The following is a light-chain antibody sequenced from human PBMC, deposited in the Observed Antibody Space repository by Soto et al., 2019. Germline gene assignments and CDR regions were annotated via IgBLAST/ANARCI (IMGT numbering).Light chain of an antibody. J-gene: IGKJ1*01. CDR2: DAS. CDR1: QSISSW. Sequence: DIQMTQSPSTLSASVGDRVTITCRASQSISSWLAWYQQKPGKAPKLLMYDASSLDSGVPSRFSGSGSGTEFTLTISSLQPDDFATYYCQQYNGYPWTFGQGTKVDSK. V-gene: IGKV1-5*01. CDR3: QQYNGYPWT.